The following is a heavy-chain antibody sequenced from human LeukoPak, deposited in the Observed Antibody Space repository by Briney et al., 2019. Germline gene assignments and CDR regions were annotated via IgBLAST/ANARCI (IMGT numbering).Heavy chain of an antibody. CDR2: IYYSGST. Sequence: SETLCLTCTVSGGSINNYYWSWIRQPPGKGLEWIGYIYYSGSTNYNPSLKSRVTISVDTSKNQFSLKLNSVTAADTAVYYCARVWSSSGWAFDYWGQGTLVTVSS. J-gene: IGHJ4*02. V-gene: IGHV4-59*01. CDR3: ARVWSSSGWAFDY. CDR1: GGSINNYY. D-gene: IGHD6-19*01.